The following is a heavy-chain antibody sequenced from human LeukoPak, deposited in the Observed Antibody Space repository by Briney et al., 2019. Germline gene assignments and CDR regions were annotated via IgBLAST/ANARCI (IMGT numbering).Heavy chain of an antibody. J-gene: IGHJ3*02. CDR3: ARCLGFRIGSSWYPDAFDI. Sequence: ASQTLSLTCTVSGGSISSGSYYWSWIRQPAGKGLEWIGRIYTSGSTNYNPSLKSRVTISVDTSKNQFSLKLSSVTAADTAVYYCARCLGFRIGSSWYPDAFDIWGQGTMVTVSS. V-gene: IGHV4-61*02. CDR2: IYTSGST. CDR1: GGSISSGSYY. D-gene: IGHD6-13*01.